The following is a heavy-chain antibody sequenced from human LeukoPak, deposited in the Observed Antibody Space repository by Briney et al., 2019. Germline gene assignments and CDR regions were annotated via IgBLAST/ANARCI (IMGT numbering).Heavy chain of an antibody. Sequence: PGGSLRLSCTASGFTFSSYAMSWVRQAPGKGLEWVSAISGSGGSTYYADSVKGRFTISRDNSKNTLYLQMHSLRAEDTAVYYCAKGPRVAPGYFDLWGRGTLVTVSS. CDR3: AKGPRVAPGYFDL. J-gene: IGHJ2*01. D-gene: IGHD2-15*01. V-gene: IGHV3-23*01. CDR1: GFTFSSYA. CDR2: ISGSGGST.